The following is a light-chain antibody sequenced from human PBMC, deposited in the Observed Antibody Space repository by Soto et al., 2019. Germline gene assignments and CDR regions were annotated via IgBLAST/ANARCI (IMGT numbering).Light chain of an antibody. Sequence: QPVLTQPPSASATPGQTVTISCSGSISNIGSNYVYWYQHLPGTAPKLLISRNNQRPSGVPDRFFGSKSGTSASLAISGLRSEDEVDYYCAAWDDSLSGVVFGGGTKLTVL. J-gene: IGLJ2*01. CDR2: RNN. CDR1: ISNIGSNY. CDR3: AAWDDSLSGVV. V-gene: IGLV1-47*01.